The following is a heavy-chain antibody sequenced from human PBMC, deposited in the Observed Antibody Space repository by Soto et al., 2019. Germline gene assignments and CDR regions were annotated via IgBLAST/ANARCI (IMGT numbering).Heavy chain of an antibody. J-gene: IGHJ4*02. CDR3: ARETVSGYDWKKRIAVAGSFDY. Sequence: SETLSLTCTVSGGSVSSGSYYWSWIRQPPGKGLEWIGYIYYSGSTNYNPSLKSRVTISVDTSKNQFSLKLSSVTAADTAVYYCARETVSGYDWKKRIAVAGSFDYWGQGTLVTVSS. CDR1: GGSVSSGSYY. CDR2: IYYSGST. V-gene: IGHV4-61*01. D-gene: IGHD6-19*01.